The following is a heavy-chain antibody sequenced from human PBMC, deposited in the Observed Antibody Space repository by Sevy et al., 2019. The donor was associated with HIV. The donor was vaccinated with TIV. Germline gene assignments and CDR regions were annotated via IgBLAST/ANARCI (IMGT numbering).Heavy chain of an antibody. CDR2: IYYSGST. V-gene: IGHV4-59*01. D-gene: IGHD4-17*01. CDR1: GDSISSYY. CDR3: ARVLGTNYFDY. Sequence: SETLSLTCTVSGDSISSYYWTWIRQPPGKALEWVGHIYYSGSTNYNPSLKSRVTISVDASKNQFSLNLSSVTAADTAVYYCARVLGTNYFDYRGQGTLVTVSS. J-gene: IGHJ4*02.